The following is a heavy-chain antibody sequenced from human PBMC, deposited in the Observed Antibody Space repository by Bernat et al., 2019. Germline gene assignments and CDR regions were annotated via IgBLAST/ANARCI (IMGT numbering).Heavy chain of an antibody. Sequence: QITLKESGPTLVKPTQTLTLTCTFSGFSLSTSGVGVGWIRQPPGKALEWLALIYWDDDKRYSPSLKSRLTITKDTSKNQVVLTMTNMDPVDTATYYCAHRAHGDYVVYYFDYWGQGTLVTVSS. CDR2: IYWDDDK. D-gene: IGHD4-17*01. CDR3: AHRAHGDYVVYYFDY. J-gene: IGHJ4*02. V-gene: IGHV2-5*02. CDR1: GFSLSTSGVG.